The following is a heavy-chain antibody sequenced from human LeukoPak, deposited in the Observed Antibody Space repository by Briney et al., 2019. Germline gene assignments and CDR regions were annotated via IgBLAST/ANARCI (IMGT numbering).Heavy chain of an antibody. CDR3: AKDCLGTYSSSWYSVDWFDP. Sequence: GGSLRLSCAASGFTFSSYAMSWVRQAPGKGLEWVSAISGSGGSTYYADSVKGRFTISRDNSKNTLYLQMNSLRAEDTAVYYCAKDCLGTYSSSWYSVDWFDPWGQGTLVTVSS. V-gene: IGHV3-23*01. CDR2: ISGSGGST. D-gene: IGHD6-13*01. J-gene: IGHJ5*02. CDR1: GFTFSSYA.